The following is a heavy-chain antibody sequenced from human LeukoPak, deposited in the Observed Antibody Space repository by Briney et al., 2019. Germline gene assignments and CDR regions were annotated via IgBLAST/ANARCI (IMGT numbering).Heavy chain of an antibody. Sequence: GGSLRLSCAASGFTFSSYAMSWVRQAPGKGLEWVSAISGSGGSTYYADSVKGRFTISRDNAKNSLYLQMNSLRAEDTAVYYCARGPSGYHNTGGQGTLVTVSS. CDR2: ISGSGGST. J-gene: IGHJ4*02. CDR3: ARGPSGYHNT. CDR1: GFTFSSYA. D-gene: IGHD5-12*01. V-gene: IGHV3-23*01.